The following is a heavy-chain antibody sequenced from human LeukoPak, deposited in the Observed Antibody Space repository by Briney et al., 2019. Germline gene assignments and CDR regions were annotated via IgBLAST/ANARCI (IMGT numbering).Heavy chain of an antibody. CDR1: GFTFSDYY. CDR2: INHSGST. J-gene: IGHJ4*02. CDR3: ARRVPNLIDY. Sequence: LRLSCAASGFTFSDYYMSWIRQPPGKGLEWIGEINHSGSTNYNPSLKSRVTISVDTSKNQFSLKLSSVTAADTAVYYCARRVPNLIDYWGQGTLVTVSS. V-gene: IGHV4-34*01. D-gene: IGHD1-1*01.